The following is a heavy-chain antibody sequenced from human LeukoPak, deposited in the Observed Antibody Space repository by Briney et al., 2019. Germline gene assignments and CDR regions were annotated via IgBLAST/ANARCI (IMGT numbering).Heavy chain of an antibody. CDR1: GFNFADSA. CDR3: AKSLGYCSSTSCRPYSTSWPFNY. J-gene: IGHJ4*02. CDR2: ISGDGGSR. D-gene: IGHD2-2*01. V-gene: IGHV3-43*02. Sequence: GGSLRLSCAASGFNFADSAMHWVRQAPGKGLEWVSLISGDGGSRYYADPVKGRFSISRDNSKNSLYLQMNSLRIEDTALYYCAKSLGYCSSTSCRPYSTSWPFNYWGQGTLVTVAS.